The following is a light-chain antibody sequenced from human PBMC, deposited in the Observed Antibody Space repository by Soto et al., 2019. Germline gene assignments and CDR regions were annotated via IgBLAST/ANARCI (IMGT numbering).Light chain of an antibody. CDR3: QQFGDPPIT. CDR2: KAS. V-gene: IGKV1-33*01. Sequence: QMTQSPSSLSASVGFRVTIACQATQKINTHLHWYQQMPGKAPKLLIYKASNLQTGVPSRFSGSGSGTDFTFTISSLQAEDIATYYCQQFGDPPITFGQGTRLEI. CDR1: QKINTH. J-gene: IGKJ5*01.